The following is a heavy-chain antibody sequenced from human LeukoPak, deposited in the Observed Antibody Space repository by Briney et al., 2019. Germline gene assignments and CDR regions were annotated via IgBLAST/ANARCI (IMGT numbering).Heavy chain of an antibody. CDR3: ATFPGDCSSTSCYREAIDY. D-gene: IGHD2-2*01. J-gene: IGHJ4*02. V-gene: IGHV3-23*01. CDR1: GFTFSSYA. Sequence: GGSLRLSCAASGFTFSSYAMSWVHQAPGKGLEWVSAISGSGGSTYYADSVKGRFTISRDNSKNTLYLQMNSLRAEDTAVYYCATFPGDCSSTSCYREAIDYWGQGTLVTGSS. CDR2: ISGSGGST.